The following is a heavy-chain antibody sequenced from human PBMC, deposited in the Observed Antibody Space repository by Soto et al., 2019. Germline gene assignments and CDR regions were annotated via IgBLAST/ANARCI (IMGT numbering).Heavy chain of an antibody. CDR1: GGSISSGGYY. D-gene: IGHD1-1*01. CDR3: ARYLTPTGPTGWFDT. Sequence: PSETLSLTCTVSGGSISSGGYYWSWIRHHPGKGLEWIGYIYYSGSTYYNPSLKSRVTISVDTSKNQSSLKLSSVTAADTAVYYCARYLTPTGPTGWFDTWGQGTLVTVCS. V-gene: IGHV4-31*03. J-gene: IGHJ5*02. CDR2: IYYSGST.